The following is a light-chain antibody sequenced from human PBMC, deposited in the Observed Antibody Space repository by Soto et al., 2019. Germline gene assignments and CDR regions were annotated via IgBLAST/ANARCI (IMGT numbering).Light chain of an antibody. Sequence: QSALTQPASVSGSPGQSITISCTGTSSDVGGYNSVSWYQQHPDEAPKLMIYEVSNRPSGVSNRFSGSKSGNTASLTISGLQAEDEADYYCCSYTNITPRYVFGTGTKVTVL. CDR1: SSDVGGYNS. CDR2: EVS. V-gene: IGLV2-14*01. J-gene: IGLJ1*01. CDR3: CSYTNITPRYV.